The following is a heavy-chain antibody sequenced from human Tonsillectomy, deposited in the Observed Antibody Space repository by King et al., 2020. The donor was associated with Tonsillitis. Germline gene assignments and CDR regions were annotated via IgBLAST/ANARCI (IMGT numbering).Heavy chain of an antibody. J-gene: IGHJ4*02. D-gene: IGHD2-15*01. CDR2: IIPIFDTT. V-gene: IGHV1-69*01. Sequence: VQLVESGAEVKKPGSSVKVSCKASGGTLSSCAISWVRQAPGHGLEWMGGIIPIFDTTDYAQKFQGRVTITADESTATAYMELSSLRSEDTAVYYCARGPVVAATYFDYWGQGTLVTVSS. CDR3: ARGPVVAATYFDY. CDR1: GGTLSSCA.